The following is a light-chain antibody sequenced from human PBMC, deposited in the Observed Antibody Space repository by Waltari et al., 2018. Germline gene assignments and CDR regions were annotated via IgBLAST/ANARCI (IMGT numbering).Light chain of an antibody. Sequence: DIQLTQSPSTLSASVRDRVTMTCRASEDISGWLAWYQQRPGKAPKLLMFKASNLESGVPSRFSGSESWTEFTLTITNLQPEDFATYYCQQYFDYPWTFGQGTRVDI. CDR3: QQYFDYPWT. V-gene: IGKV1-5*03. CDR1: EDISGW. CDR2: KAS. J-gene: IGKJ1*01.